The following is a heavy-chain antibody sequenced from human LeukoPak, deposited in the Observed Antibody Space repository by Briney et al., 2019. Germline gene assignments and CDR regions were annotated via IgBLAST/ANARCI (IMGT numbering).Heavy chain of an antibody. Sequence: AGGSLRLSCAASGFTFHDYAMHWVRHGPEKGLEWASGISWNGGVIGYADSVMGRFTVSRDNAKNSLFLQMNSLRPEDTALYYYTKSDCSSTSCHTSDYWGQGTLVTVSS. CDR1: GFTFHDYA. D-gene: IGHD2-2*02. J-gene: IGHJ4*02. CDR2: ISWNGGVI. CDR3: TKSDCSSTSCHTSDY. V-gene: IGHV3-9*01.